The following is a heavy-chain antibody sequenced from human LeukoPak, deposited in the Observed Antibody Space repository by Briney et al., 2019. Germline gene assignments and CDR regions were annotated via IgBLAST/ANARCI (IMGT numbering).Heavy chain of an antibody. CDR1: GFTFDDYA. CDR3: AKGKGSGIAARTDY. CDR2: ISWNSDNI. D-gene: IGHD6-6*01. Sequence: GGSLRLSCAASGFTFDDYAMHWVRQAPGKGLEWVSGISWNSDNIGYADSVKGRFTISRDNAKNSLYLQMNSLRAEDMALCYCAKGKGSGIAARTDYWGQGTLVTVSS. J-gene: IGHJ4*02. V-gene: IGHV3-9*03.